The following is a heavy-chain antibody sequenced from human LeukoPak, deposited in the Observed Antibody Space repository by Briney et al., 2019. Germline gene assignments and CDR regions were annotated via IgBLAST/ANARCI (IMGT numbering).Heavy chain of an antibody. V-gene: IGHV3-74*03. CDR1: GFTFSRYW. J-gene: IGHJ3*02. CDR2: ISSDGSST. Sequence: GGSLRLSCAASGFTFSRYWVHWVRQAPGKGLVWVSRISSDGSSTTYADSVKGRFTISRDNARNTLYRQMSSLRAEDTAVYYCAEHPGNYESSSIWGQGTMVTVSS. CDR3: AEHPGNYESSSI. D-gene: IGHD3-22*01.